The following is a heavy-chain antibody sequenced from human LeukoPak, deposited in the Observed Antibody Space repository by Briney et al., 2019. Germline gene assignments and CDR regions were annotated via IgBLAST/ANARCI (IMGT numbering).Heavy chain of an antibody. CDR3: ARVVRGSISH. CDR2: IYSGGST. CDR1: GFTVSSNY. Sequence: SGGSLRLSCAASGFTVSSNYMSWVRQAPGKGLEWVSVIYSGGSTYYADSVKGRFTISRDNSKNTLYLQMNSLRAEDTAVYYCARVVRGSISHWGQGTLVTVSS. V-gene: IGHV3-66*02. J-gene: IGHJ4*02. D-gene: IGHD1-26*01.